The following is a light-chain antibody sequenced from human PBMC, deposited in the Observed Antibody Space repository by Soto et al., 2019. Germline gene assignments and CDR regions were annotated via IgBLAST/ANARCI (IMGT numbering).Light chain of an antibody. V-gene: IGLV2-8*01. CDR3: QSYDSTLSARYV. CDR2: EVT. CDR1: SSDVGGYNY. Sequence: QSVLTQPPSASGSPGQSVTVSCTGTSSDVGGYNYVSWYQQHPGKAPKLVIFEVTQRPSGVPDRFSGSKSGNTASLTVSGLQAEDEADYYCQSYDSTLSARYVFGTGTKLTVL. J-gene: IGLJ1*01.